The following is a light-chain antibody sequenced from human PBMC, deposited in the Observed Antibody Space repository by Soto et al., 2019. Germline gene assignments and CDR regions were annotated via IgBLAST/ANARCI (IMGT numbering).Light chain of an antibody. V-gene: IGKV3-15*01. CDR3: QQYADWPRT. CDR1: QTVFSR. CDR2: GAS. J-gene: IGKJ1*01. Sequence: EIVLTQSPATLSSSPGERATLSCRASQTVFSRLAWYQHKPGQAPRLLIYGASTRATGIPARFSGSGSGTEFTLTISSLQSVDFAVYYCQQYADWPRTFGQWTKVDI.